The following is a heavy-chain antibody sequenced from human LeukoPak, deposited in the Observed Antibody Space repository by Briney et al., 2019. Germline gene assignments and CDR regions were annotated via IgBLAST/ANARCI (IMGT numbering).Heavy chain of an antibody. CDR2: ISGSGGDT. CDR3: AKNIIAAAGMMDY. CDR1: GFTFSSYA. J-gene: IGHJ4*02. Sequence: QPGGSLRLSCAASGFTFSSYAMSWVRQAPGKGLEWVSVISGSGGDTYYADSVKGRFTISRDNSKNTLYLQMNTLRAEDTAVYYCAKNIIAAAGMMDYWGQGTLATVFS. D-gene: IGHD6-13*01. V-gene: IGHV3-23*01.